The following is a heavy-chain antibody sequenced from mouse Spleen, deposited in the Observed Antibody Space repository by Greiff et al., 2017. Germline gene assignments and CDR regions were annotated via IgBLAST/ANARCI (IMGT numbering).Heavy chain of an antibody. CDR2: IDPSDSET. Sequence: VQLQQPGAELVRPGSSVKLSCKASGYTFTSYWMHWVKQRPIQGLEWIGNIDPSDSETHYNQKFKDKATLTVDKSSSTAYMQLSSLTSEDSAVYFCARFITTVGGNFDYWGQGTTLTVSS. CDR3: ARFITTVGGNFDY. V-gene: IGHV1-52*01. D-gene: IGHD1-1*01. CDR1: GYTFTSYW. J-gene: IGHJ2*01.